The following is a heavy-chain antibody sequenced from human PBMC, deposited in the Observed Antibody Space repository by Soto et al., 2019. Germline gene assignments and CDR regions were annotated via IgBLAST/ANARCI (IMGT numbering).Heavy chain of an antibody. CDR3: AKLDGGGY. CDR1: GGSISSNNW. J-gene: IGHJ4*02. CDR2: IYHDGNT. V-gene: IGHV4-4*02. Sequence: QVQLQESGPGLVTPSGTLSLTCAVYGGSISSNNWWSWVRQPPGKGLEWIGEIYHDGNTHYNPSLKSRVTISVDKSKNHFALILSSLTAADTAVYYCAKLDGGGYWGQGTLVTVSS. D-gene: IGHD1-1*01.